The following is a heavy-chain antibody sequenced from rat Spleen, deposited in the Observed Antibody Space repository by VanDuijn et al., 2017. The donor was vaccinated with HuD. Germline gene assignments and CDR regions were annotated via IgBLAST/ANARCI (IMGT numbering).Heavy chain of an antibody. J-gene: IGHJ4*01. CDR1: GFTYSNYV. D-gene: IGHD1-8*01. Sequence: EVQLAESGGGLVQPGRSLKLSCAASGFTYSNYVMAWFRQAPTTGLEWVVSSSPSGCSTYYRDAVNGRFIVSRYNAKSTLYLQMDSLKSEDTATYYCTRGSTVATVMDVWCQGASVTVSS. V-gene: IGHV5-27*01. CDR2: SSPSGCST. CDR3: TRGSTVATVMDV.